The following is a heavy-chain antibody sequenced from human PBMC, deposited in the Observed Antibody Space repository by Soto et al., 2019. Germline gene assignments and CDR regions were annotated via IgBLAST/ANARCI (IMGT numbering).Heavy chain of an antibody. CDR1: GYTFTSYG. J-gene: IGHJ3*02. CDR2: ISAYNGNT. V-gene: IGHV1-18*01. CDR3: ARDRYYYDSSGYPDAFDI. Sequence: QVQLVQSGAEVKKPGASVKVSCKASGYTFTSYGISWVRQAPGQGLEWMGWISAYNGNTNYAQKLQGRVTMTTDTXTXTXXMELRSLRSDDTAVYYCARDRYYYDSSGYPDAFDIWGQGTMVTVSS. D-gene: IGHD3-22*01.